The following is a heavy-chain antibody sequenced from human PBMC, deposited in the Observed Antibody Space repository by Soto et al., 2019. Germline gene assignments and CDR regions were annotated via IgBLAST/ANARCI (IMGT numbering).Heavy chain of an antibody. CDR2: IKNQANGYIT. CDR1: GFTFSDHY. Sequence: EVQLVESGGGLVQPGGSLRLSCAASGFTFSDHYMDWVRQAPGKGLEWVGRIKNQANGYITEYAASVKGRFTISRDDSKNSLYLQMNSLQTEDTALYFCTSWSFSSGWDQRSPGYWGQGTLVTVSS. D-gene: IGHD6-19*01. CDR3: TSWSFSSGWDQRSPGY. V-gene: IGHV3-72*01. J-gene: IGHJ4*02.